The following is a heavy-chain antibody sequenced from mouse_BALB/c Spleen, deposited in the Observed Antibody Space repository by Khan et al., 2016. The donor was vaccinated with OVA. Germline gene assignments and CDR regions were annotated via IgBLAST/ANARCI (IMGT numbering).Heavy chain of an antibody. CDR3: ARGNWQSYYFDY. D-gene: IGHD4-1*01. Sequence: EVQLVESGPELVKPGASVKMSCKASGYTFTNYVLHWVKQKPGQGLEWIGYINPYNGGTKYNEKFKGKATLASDKSSITAYMELSSLTSEDSAVYYGARGNWQSYYFDYWGQGTTLTLSS. J-gene: IGHJ2*01. CDR1: GYTFTNYV. V-gene: IGHV1S136*01. CDR2: INPYNGGT.